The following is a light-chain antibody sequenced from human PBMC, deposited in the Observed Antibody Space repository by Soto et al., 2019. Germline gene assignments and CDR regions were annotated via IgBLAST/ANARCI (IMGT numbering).Light chain of an antibody. CDR2: GAS. CDR1: RSISTN. CDR3: QQYNAWHQIT. Sequence: VMTQSTGTLSESPGERATISCRASRSISTNVGWYQQRPGQAPRLLIYGASTRATGIPASFSGCESGTEFTLTISRLEYDDSAVDYCQQYNAWHQITFQQGTRLEI. V-gene: IGKV3-15*01. J-gene: IGKJ5*01.